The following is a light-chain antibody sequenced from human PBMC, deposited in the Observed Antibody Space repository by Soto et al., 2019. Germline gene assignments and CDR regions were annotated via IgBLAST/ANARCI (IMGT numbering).Light chain of an antibody. CDR1: QSINKW. CDR3: QNYNSGLRT. CDR2: DAP. Sequence: QTRSLLTSLIPATLTTTCRASQSINKWLAWHQQKPGKAPKLLIYDAPSLQSGAPPRFSGSGSGTDFTLTISSLQPEDVATYYCQNYNSGLRTFGQGTKVDIK. V-gene: IGKV1-5*01. J-gene: IGKJ1*01.